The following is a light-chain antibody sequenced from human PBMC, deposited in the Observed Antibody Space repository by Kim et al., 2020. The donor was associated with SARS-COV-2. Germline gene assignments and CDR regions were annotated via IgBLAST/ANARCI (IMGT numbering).Light chain of an antibody. CDR1: QSVSSSN. Sequence: EVVLTQSPGTLSLSPGERATLSCRASQSVSSSNLVWYQQRSGQAPRLLIYGASTRATGIPDRFSGSGSGTDFTLTISRLEPEDFAVYYCQQYDSSPRTFGQATKVDIK. J-gene: IGKJ1*01. V-gene: IGKV3-20*01. CDR2: GAS. CDR3: QQYDSSPRT.